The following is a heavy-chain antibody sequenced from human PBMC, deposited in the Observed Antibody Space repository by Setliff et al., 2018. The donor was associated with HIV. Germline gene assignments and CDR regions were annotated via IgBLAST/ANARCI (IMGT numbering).Heavy chain of an antibody. V-gene: IGHV4-59*01. D-gene: IGHD2-15*01. Sequence: SETLSLTCTVSGGSISSDYWSWIRQHPGKGLEWIGYIYYSGSTNYNPSLRSRVTISVDTSKNQFSLKLSSVTAADTAVYYCATGWRVDAFDIWGQGTMVTVSS. CDR1: GGSISSDY. CDR3: ATGWRVDAFDI. J-gene: IGHJ3*02. CDR2: IYYSGST.